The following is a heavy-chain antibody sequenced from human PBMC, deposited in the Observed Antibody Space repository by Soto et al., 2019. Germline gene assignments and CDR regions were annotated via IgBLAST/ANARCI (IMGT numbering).Heavy chain of an antibody. CDR1: GFTFNSYT. V-gene: IGHV3-21*01. CDR2: ISAGSRSI. J-gene: IGHJ3*02. Sequence: PGGSLRLSCAASGFTFNSYTMNWVRQAPGRGLEWVSSISAGSRSIYYTDSLKGRSTVSRDNSKNSLYLQMNSLKADDTAVYYCARSTPGNPFDIWGQGTMVTVSS. CDR3: ARSTPGNPFDI. D-gene: IGHD3-10*01.